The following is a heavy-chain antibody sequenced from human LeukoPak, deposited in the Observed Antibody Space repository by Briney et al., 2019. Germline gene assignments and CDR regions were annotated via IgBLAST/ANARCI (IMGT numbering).Heavy chain of an antibody. V-gene: IGHV3-30*18. Sequence: GGSLRLSCAASGFTFSSYGMHWVRQAPGKGLEWVAVISYDGSNKYYADSVKGRFTISRDNSKNTLYLQMNSLRAEDTAVYYCAKDLEEWTRAGYFDYWGQGTLVTVSS. D-gene: IGHD3-3*01. CDR2: ISYDGSNK. CDR1: GFTFSSYG. CDR3: AKDLEEWTRAGYFDY. J-gene: IGHJ4*02.